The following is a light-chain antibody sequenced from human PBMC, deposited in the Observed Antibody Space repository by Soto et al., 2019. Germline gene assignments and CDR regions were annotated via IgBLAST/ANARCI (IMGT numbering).Light chain of an antibody. CDR1: QAIRND. Sequence: DIQMTQSPSSLSASVGDRVTITCRASQAIRNDVGWYQQKPGKAPKSLIYAATNLQSGVPSRFSGSGGGTDFSLTISSLQPEDVATYYCQHYQRYPPSFGGGTKLEIK. CDR3: QHYQRYPPS. J-gene: IGKJ4*01. CDR2: AAT. V-gene: IGKV1-16*01.